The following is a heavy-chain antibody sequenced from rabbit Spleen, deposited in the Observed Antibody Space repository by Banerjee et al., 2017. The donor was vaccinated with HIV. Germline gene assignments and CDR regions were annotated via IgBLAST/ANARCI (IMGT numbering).Heavy chain of an antibody. D-gene: IGHD4-1*01. V-gene: IGHV1S40*01. Sequence: QSLEESGGGLVKPGGTLTLTCKASGIDFSSAWMCWVRQAPGKGLELIACIKTDSSGSTWYATWAKGRFTLSRTSSTTVDLKMTSLTAADTATYFCARDLAGVIGWNFYLWGPGTLVTVS. CDR1: GIDFSSAW. CDR3: ARDLAGVIGWNFYL. J-gene: IGHJ4*01. CDR2: IKTDSSGST.